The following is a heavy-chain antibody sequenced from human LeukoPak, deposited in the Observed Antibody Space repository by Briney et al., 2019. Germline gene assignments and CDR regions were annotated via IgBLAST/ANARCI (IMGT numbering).Heavy chain of an antibody. CDR3: AREYGSGSYYYYYGMDV. J-gene: IGHJ6*04. V-gene: IGHV1-69*04. D-gene: IGHD3-10*01. CDR1: GGTFSSYT. Sequence: SVKVSCKASGGTFSSYTISWVRQAPGQGLEWMGRIIPILGIANYAQKFQGRVTITADKSTSTAYMELSSLRSEDTAVYYCAREYGSGSYYYYYGMDVWGEGTTVTVSS. CDR2: IIPILGIA.